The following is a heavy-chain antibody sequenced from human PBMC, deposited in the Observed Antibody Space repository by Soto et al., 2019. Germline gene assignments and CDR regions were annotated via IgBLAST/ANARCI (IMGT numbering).Heavy chain of an antibody. D-gene: IGHD6-19*01. Sequence: SETLSLTCAVYGGSFSGNYWSWIRQPPGKGLEWIGEINPSGSARYNPSLKSRVTIPADASKKQFSLKVYSVTAADTAVYYCARDYSSGFDYWGQGTLVTVSS. CDR1: GGSFSGNY. V-gene: IGHV4-34*01. CDR3: ARDYSSGFDY. J-gene: IGHJ4*02. CDR2: INPSGSA.